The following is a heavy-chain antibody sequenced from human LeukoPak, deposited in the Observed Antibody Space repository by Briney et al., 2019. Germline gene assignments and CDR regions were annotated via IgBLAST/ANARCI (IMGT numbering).Heavy chain of an antibody. J-gene: IGHJ4*02. Sequence: PGRSLRLSCAASGFTFSSYGMHWVRQAPGKGLEWVAVISYDGSNKFYADSVKGRFTISRDNSKNTLYLQMNSLRADDTAVYYCARGEGHGYGYWGQGTLVTVSS. CDR3: ARGEGHGYGY. D-gene: IGHD5-18*01. CDR1: GFTFSSYG. CDR2: ISYDGSNK. V-gene: IGHV3-30*03.